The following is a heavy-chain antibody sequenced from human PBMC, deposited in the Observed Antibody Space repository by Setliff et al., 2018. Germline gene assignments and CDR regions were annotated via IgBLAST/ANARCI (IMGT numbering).Heavy chain of an antibody. CDR1: ADSISSSYDY. CDR2: IYNSGST. J-gene: IGHJ4*02. D-gene: IGHD5-12*01. V-gene: IGHV4-39*01. Sequence: PSETLSLTCNVSADSISSSYDYWAWIRQPPGKGLEWIGSIYNSGSTYYNPSLKSRVSISVDTSKNQFSLKLSSVTAADTAVYYCARLGYRGDLDYWAREPWSPSPQ. CDR3: ARLGYRGDLDY.